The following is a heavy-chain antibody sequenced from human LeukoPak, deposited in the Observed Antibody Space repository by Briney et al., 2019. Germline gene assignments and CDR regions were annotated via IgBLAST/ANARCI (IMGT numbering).Heavy chain of an antibody. CDR2: ISSNGGST. V-gene: IGHV3-64*01. J-gene: IGHJ3*02. Sequence: GGSLRLSCAASGFTFSSYAMHWVRQAPGKGLEYVSAISSNGGSTYYANSVKGRFTISRDNSKNTLYLQMGSLRAEDMAVYYCARIRGTGIAMVRTLVAFDIWGQGTMVTVSS. CDR1: GFTFSSYA. CDR3: ARIRGTGIAMVRTLVAFDI. D-gene: IGHD3-10*01.